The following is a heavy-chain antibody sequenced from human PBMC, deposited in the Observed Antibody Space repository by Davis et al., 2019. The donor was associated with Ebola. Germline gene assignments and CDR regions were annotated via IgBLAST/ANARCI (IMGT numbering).Heavy chain of an antibody. J-gene: IGHJ6*02. CDR2: INPSGST. V-gene: IGHV4-34*01. D-gene: IGHD3-3*01. CDR3: ARGRRITIFGVDYYYYYGMDV. Sequence: SETLSLTCAVYGRSFSGYSWSWIRQPPGKGLEWIGEINPSGSTNYNPSLKSRVTISVATSKNQFSLKLSSVTAADTAVYYCARGRRITIFGVDYYYYYGMDVWGQGTTVTVSS. CDR1: GRSFSGYS.